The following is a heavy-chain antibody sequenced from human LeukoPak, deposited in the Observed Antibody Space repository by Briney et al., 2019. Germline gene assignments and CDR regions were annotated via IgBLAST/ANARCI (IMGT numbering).Heavy chain of an antibody. Sequence: SETLSLTCTVSGGSISSYYWSWIRQPPGKGLEWIGYMFYSGRTSYNPSLKTRVTISEDTSKNQFSLKLSSVTAADTAVYYCARGSLTEYYDSSGYYLHNWFDPWGQGTLVTVFS. V-gene: IGHV4-59*01. CDR3: ARGSLTEYYDSSGYYLHNWFDP. CDR2: MFYSGRT. D-gene: IGHD3-22*01. J-gene: IGHJ5*02. CDR1: GGSISSYY.